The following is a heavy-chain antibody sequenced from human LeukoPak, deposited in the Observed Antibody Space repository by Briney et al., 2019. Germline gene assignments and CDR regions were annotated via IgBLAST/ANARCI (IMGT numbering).Heavy chain of an antibody. D-gene: IGHD3-22*01. CDR1: GFTFSSYP. Sequence: GGSLRLSCAASGFTFSSYPMSWVRQAPGKGLEWVSAISGSGDSTYYADSVKGRFTISRDNSKNTLYLQMDSLRAEDTAVNYCVEGSYYESSGHYYIDYWGQGTLVTVSS. V-gene: IGHV3-23*01. J-gene: IGHJ4*02. CDR3: VEGSYYESSGHYYIDY. CDR2: ISGSGDST.